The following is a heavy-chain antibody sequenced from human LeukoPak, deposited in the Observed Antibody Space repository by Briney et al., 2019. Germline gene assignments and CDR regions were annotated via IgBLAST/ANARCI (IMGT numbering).Heavy chain of an antibody. D-gene: IGHD3-10*01. J-gene: IGHJ4*02. CDR3: AKHRVVRRVIMDYYFDD. Sequence: GGSLRLSCAASGFTFSTYAMSWVRQAPGKGLEWVSTISDSGGITYYADSVEGRFTISRDSSNNAVYLQMNSLRAEDSAVYYCAKHRVVRRVIMDYYFDDWGQGTLVTVSS. V-gene: IGHV3-23*01. CDR1: GFTFSTYA. CDR2: ISDSGGIT.